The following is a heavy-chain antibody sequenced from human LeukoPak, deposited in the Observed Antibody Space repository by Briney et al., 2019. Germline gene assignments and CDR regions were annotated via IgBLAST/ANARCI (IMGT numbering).Heavy chain of an antibody. CDR3: ARDRTEVLRYFDWLYDAFDI. Sequence: ASVKVSCKVSGYTFTSYYMHWVRQAPGQGLEWMGIINPSGGSTSYAQKFQGRVTMTRDTSTSTVYMELSSLRSEDTAVYYCARDRTEVLRYFDWLYDAFDIWGQGTMVTVSS. D-gene: IGHD3-9*01. J-gene: IGHJ3*02. CDR2: INPSGGST. V-gene: IGHV1-46*01. CDR1: GYTFTSYY.